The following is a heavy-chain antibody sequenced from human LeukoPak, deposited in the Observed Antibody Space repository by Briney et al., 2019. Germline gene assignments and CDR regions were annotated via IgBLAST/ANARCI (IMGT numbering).Heavy chain of an antibody. D-gene: IGHD3-22*01. CDR3: ARAPGGMIVFSYYMDV. J-gene: IGHJ6*03. Sequence: PSETLSLTCTVSGGSISSYYWSWIRQPPGKGLEWIGYIYYSGSTNYNPSLKSRVTISVDTSKNQFSLKLSSVTAADTAVYYCARAPGGMIVFSYYMDVWGKGTTVTVSS. CDR1: GGSISSYY. CDR2: IYYSGST. V-gene: IGHV4-59*01.